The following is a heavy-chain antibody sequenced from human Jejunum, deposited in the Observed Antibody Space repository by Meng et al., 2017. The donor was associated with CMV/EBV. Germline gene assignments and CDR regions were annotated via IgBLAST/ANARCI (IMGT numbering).Heavy chain of an antibody. CDR2: IQPNNGGT. CDR3: ARLGASLSFDY. CDR1: GYTFTDYY. Sequence: SCKTSGYTFTDYYMHWVRQAPGQGLEWMGRIQPNNGGTDYAQKFQGRIALTRDTSISTAYLELSSLKSDDTAMYYCARLGASLSFDYWGQGTLVTVSS. V-gene: IGHV1-2*06. J-gene: IGHJ4*02.